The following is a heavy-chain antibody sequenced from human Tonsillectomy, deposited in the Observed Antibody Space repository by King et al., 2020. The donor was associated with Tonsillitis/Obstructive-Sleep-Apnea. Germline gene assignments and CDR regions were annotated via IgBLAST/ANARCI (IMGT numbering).Heavy chain of an antibody. CDR3: ASDPRVAVAGSFDY. Sequence: VQLVESGSELKKPGASVKVSCKASGYTFTSYAMNWGRQAPGQGLEWMGWINTNTGNPTYAQGFTGRFVFSLDTSVSTAYLQINGLKAEDTALYYCASDPRVAVAGSFDYWGQGTLVTVSS. CDR1: GYTFTSYA. D-gene: IGHD6-19*01. CDR2: INTNTGNP. J-gene: IGHJ4*02. V-gene: IGHV7-4-1*02.